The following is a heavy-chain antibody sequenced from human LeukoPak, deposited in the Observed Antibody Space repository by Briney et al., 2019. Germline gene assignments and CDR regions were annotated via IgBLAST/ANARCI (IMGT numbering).Heavy chain of an antibody. CDR3: ARDFGDYEGLGYYFDY. D-gene: IGHD4-17*01. CDR1: GFTFSSYG. J-gene: IGHJ4*02. Sequence: PGRSLRLSCAASGFTFSSYGMHWVRQAPGKGLEWVAVIWYDGSNKYYADSVKGRFTISRDNSKNTLYLQMNSLRDEDTAVYYCARDFGDYEGLGYYFDYWGQGTLVTVSS. V-gene: IGHV3-33*01. CDR2: IWYDGSNK.